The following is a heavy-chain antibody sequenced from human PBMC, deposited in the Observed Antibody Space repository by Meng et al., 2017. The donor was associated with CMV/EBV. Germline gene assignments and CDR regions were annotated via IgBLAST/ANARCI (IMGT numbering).Heavy chain of an antibody. CDR3: ARDRTPEYYDFWSGYHSYYYGMDV. CDR1: GFTFSSYS. V-gene: IGHV3-21*01. CDR2: ISSSSSYI. J-gene: IGHJ6*02. Sequence: GESLKISCAASGFTFSSYSMNWVRQAPGKGLEWVSSISSSSSYIYYADSVKGRFTISRDNAKNSLYLQMNSLRAEDTAVYYCARDRTPEYYDFWSGYHSYYYGMDVWGQGTTVTSP. D-gene: IGHD3-3*01.